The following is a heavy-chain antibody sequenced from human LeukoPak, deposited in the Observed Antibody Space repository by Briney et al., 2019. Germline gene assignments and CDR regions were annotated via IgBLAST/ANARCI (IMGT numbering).Heavy chain of an antibody. V-gene: IGHV3-7*01. Sequence: GGSLRLSCAASGFTFSSYWMSWVRQAPGKGLEWVANIKQDGSEKYYVDSVKGRFTISRDNAKNSLYLQMNSLRAEDTAAYYCARDQITMVRGATHDAFDIWGQGTMVTVSS. CDR2: IKQDGSEK. D-gene: IGHD3-10*01. CDR3: ARDQITMVRGATHDAFDI. CDR1: GFTFSSYW. J-gene: IGHJ3*02.